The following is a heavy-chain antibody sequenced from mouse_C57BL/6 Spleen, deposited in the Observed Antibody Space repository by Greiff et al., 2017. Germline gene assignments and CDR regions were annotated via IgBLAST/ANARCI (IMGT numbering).Heavy chain of an antibody. Sequence: VQLQQPGTELVKPGASVKMSCKASGYTFTSYWITWVKQRPGQGLEWIGDIYPGSGSTNYNEKFKSKATLTVDTSSSTAYMQLSSLTSDDSAVYYCARYYGSSYWYFDVWGTGTTVTVSS. CDR3: ARYYGSSYWYFDV. CDR2: IYPGSGST. J-gene: IGHJ1*03. D-gene: IGHD1-1*01. V-gene: IGHV1-55*01. CDR1: GYTFTSYW.